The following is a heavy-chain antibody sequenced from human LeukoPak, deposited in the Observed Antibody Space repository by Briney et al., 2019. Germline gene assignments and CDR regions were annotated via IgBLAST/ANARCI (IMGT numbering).Heavy chain of an antibody. CDR1: GFTFSSYS. V-gene: IGHV3-21*01. Sequence: NTGGSLRLSCAASGFTFSSYSMNWVRQAPGKGLEWVSSISSSSSYIYYADSVKGRFTISRDNAKDSLYLQMNSLRAEDTAVYYCARVSHGSGNYYYYMDVWGKGTTVTVSS. J-gene: IGHJ6*03. CDR3: ARVSHGSGNYYYYMDV. D-gene: IGHD3-10*01. CDR2: ISSSSSYI.